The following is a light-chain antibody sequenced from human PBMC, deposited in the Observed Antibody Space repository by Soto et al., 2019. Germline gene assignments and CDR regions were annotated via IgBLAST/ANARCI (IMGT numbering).Light chain of an antibody. V-gene: IGLV2-14*01. J-gene: IGLJ3*02. CDR1: GSDVGGYNY. Sequence: QSVLTQPASVSGSPGQAITISCTGTGSDVGGYNYVSWYQQHPGKAAKLMIYDVSNRPSGGSNRFSGSKSGNTASLTISGLQADDEADSYCSSYTSSSTGVFGGGTQLTVL. CDR3: SSYTSSSTGV. CDR2: DVS.